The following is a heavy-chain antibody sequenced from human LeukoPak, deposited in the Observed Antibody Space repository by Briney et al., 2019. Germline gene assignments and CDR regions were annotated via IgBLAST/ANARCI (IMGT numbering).Heavy chain of an antibody. Sequence: PGGSLRLSCAASGFTFSNAWMSWVPQAPGKGLEWVGRIKSKTDGGTTDYAAPVKGRFTISRDDSKNTLYLQMNSLKTEDTAVYYCTTTYYDILTGTIDAFDIWGQGTMVTVSS. V-gene: IGHV3-15*01. CDR1: GFTFSNAW. D-gene: IGHD3-9*01. CDR3: TTTYYDILTGTIDAFDI. CDR2: IKSKTDGGTT. J-gene: IGHJ3*02.